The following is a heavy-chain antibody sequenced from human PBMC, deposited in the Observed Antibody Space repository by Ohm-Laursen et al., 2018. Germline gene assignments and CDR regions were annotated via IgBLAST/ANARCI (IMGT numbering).Heavy chain of an antibody. V-gene: IGHV3-64*01. CDR1: GFAFSSYA. CDR3: ASVEYGGYNC. D-gene: IGHD2-21*01. CDR2: ITPNGDAT. J-gene: IGHJ4*02. Sequence: SLRLSCAASGFAFSSYAMHWVRQAPGKGLEYVSAITPNGDATYYANSVKGRFTIPRDNSKNTVYLQMGSLRTEDMAVYYCASVEYGGYNCWGQGTLVTVSS.